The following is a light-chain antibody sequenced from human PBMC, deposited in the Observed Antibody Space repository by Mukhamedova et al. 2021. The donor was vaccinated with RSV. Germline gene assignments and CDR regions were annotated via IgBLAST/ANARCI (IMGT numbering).Light chain of an antibody. V-gene: IGKV3-20*01. CDR2: GAS. J-gene: IGKJ1*01. CDR3: QQYGTSAWT. Sequence: AWYQQKPGQAPRLLISGASKRASGIPDRFSGSGSGTDFTLTISRLEPEDFAVYYCQQYGTSAWTCGQGTKGEV.